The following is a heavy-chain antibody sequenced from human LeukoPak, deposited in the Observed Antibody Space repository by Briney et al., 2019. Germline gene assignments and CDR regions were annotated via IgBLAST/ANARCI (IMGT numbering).Heavy chain of an antibody. D-gene: IGHD4-11*01. CDR3: ARLSTVTTSFDY. Sequence: SETLSLTCTVSGGSISSYYWSWIRQPAGKGLEWIGRIYTSGSTNYNPSLKSRVSMSVDTSKNQFSLKLSSVTAADTAVYYCARLSTVTTSFDYWGQGTLVTVSS. J-gene: IGHJ4*02. CDR2: IYTSGST. CDR1: GGSISSYY. V-gene: IGHV4-4*07.